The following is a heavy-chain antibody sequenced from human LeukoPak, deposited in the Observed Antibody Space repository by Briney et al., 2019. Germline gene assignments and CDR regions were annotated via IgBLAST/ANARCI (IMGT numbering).Heavy chain of an antibody. Sequence: QPGGSLRLSCAASGFTFNNYAMNWVRQAPGKGLEWVSSINPSGYNPYYADSVKGRFTISRDNSKNTLYLQMNSLRADDTALYFCAKCAMTPESGSGCCIWFDTCGQGTLVTVSS. CDR1: GFTFNNYA. J-gene: IGHJ5*02. V-gene: IGHV3-23*01. D-gene: IGHD3-3*01. CDR3: AKCAMTPESGSGCCIWFDT. CDR2: INPSGYNP.